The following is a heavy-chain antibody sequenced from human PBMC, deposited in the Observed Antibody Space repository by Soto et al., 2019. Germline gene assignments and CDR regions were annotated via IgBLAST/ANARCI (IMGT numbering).Heavy chain of an antibody. CDR1: GGSISTNW. J-gene: IGHJ4*02. Sequence: QVQLQESGPGLMKPSGTLSLTCAVSGGSISTNWWSWVRQPPGKGLEWIGEIYHSGSTNYKPSLKNRVTMSVDKSQNHLSLNLNSVTAADTAVYYCARHIAGSGTRGFDFWGQGTLFTVSS. CDR3: ARHIAGSGTRGFDF. V-gene: IGHV4-4*02. D-gene: IGHD1-26*01. CDR2: IYHSGST.